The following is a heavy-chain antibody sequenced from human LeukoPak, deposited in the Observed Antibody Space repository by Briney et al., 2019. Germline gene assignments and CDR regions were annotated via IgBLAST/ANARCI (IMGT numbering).Heavy chain of an antibody. CDR2: ISSSSSYI. D-gene: IGHD3-16*01. CDR1: GFTFSSYS. J-gene: IGHJ6*02. Sequence: PGGSLRLSCAASGFTFSSYSMTWVRQAPGKGLEWVSSISSSSSYIYYADSVKGRFTISRDNAKNSLYLQMNSLRAEDTAVYYCAREVASGGYGMDVWGQGTTVTVSS. CDR3: AREVASGGYGMDV. V-gene: IGHV3-21*01.